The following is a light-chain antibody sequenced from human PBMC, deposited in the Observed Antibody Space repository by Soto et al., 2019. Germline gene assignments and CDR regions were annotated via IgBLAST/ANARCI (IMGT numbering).Light chain of an antibody. CDR1: ETVATN. CDR3: QQYHNWVT. V-gene: IGKV3D-15*01. J-gene: IGKJ4*01. CDR2: GAS. Sequence: EIVLTQSPATLSVSPGERATLSCWASETVATNLAWYQQKPGQAPRLLISGASTRATGIPARFSGSGSGTEFTLSISSLQSEDFAVYFCQQYHNWVTFGGGTKVDIK.